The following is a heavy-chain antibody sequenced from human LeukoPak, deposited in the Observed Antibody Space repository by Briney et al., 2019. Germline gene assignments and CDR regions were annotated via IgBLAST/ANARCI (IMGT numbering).Heavy chain of an antibody. CDR3: ARQAAGYYYYYGMDV. CDR1: GGSVSSGSYY. Sequence: SETLSLTCTVAGGSVSSGSYYWSWIRQPPGKGLEWIGYIYYSGSTNYNPSLKSRVTISVDTSKNQFSLKLSSVTAADTAVYYCARQAAGYYYYYGMDVWGQGTTVTVSS. V-gene: IGHV4-61*01. J-gene: IGHJ6*02. D-gene: IGHD6-13*01. CDR2: IYYSGST.